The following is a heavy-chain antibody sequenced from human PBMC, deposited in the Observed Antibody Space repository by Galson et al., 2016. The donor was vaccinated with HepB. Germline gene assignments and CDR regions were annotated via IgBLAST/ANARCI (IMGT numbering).Heavy chain of an antibody. CDR3: ARMIVVGDALEI. J-gene: IGHJ3*02. CDR1: GGSISTYY. D-gene: IGHD3-22*01. Sequence: ETLSLTCTVSGGSISTYYWSWIRQPPGKGLEWIGYIYHTGSTNSNPSLKSRVTISVDTSKNQFSLKLSSVTAADTAMYYCARMIVVGDALEIWGQGTMVSVSS. CDR2: IYHTGST. V-gene: IGHV4-59*01.